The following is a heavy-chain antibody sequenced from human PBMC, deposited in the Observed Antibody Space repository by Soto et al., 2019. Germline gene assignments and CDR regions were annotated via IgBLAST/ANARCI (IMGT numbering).Heavy chain of an antibody. CDR2: INWNGGST. J-gene: IGHJ6*02. CDR1: GFTFSNYA. D-gene: IGHD1-26*01. Sequence: GSLRLSCAASGFTFSNYAMHWVRQAPGKGLEWVSSINWNGGSTGYADSVKGRFTISRDNAKNSLYLQMNSLRAEDTALYYCASGIVGATTYGMDVWGQGTTVTVSS. V-gene: IGHV3-20*04. CDR3: ASGIVGATTYGMDV.